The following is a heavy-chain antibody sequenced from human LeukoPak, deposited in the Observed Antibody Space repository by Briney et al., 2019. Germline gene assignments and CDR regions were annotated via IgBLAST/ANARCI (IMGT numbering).Heavy chain of an antibody. J-gene: IGHJ4*02. CDR2: INHSGST. CDR1: GGSFSGYY. V-gene: IGHV4-34*01. CDR3: SGSFRRYYDF. Sequence: SETLSLTCAVDGGSFSGYYWSWIRQYPGKGLEWIGEINHSGSTNYNPSLKSRVSILVDTSKNQFSLKLSSVTAADTAVYYCSGSFRRYYDFWGQGTLVTVSS.